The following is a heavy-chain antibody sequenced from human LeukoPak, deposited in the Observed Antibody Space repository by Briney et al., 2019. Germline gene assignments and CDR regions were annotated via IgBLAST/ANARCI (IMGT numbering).Heavy chain of an antibody. J-gene: IGHJ4*02. CDR1: GLTFSSYG. CDR3: AKDGGSFDYVWGNLYYFDY. D-gene: IGHD3-16*01. CDR2: ISYDGSNK. Sequence: GGSLRLSCAASGLTFSSYGMHWVRQAPGKGLEWVAVISYDGSNKYYADSVKGRFTISRDNSKNTLYLQMSSLRAEDTAVYYCAKDGGSFDYVWGNLYYFDYWGQGTLVTVSS. V-gene: IGHV3-30*18.